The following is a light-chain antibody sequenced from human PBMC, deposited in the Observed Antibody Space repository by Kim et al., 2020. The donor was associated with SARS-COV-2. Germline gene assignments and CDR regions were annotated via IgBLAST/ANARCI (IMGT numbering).Light chain of an antibody. Sequence: DVVMTQSPLSLPVTLGQPASISCRSSRSLLHSDGNTYLDWFQQRPGQSPRRLLYKVSNRDSGVPDRFSGSGSGTDFTLEISRVEAEDVGVYYCMQGTDWPPTFGQGTKVDIK. CDR2: KVS. CDR1: RSLLHSDGNTY. V-gene: IGKV2-30*02. CDR3: MQGTDWPPT. J-gene: IGKJ1*01.